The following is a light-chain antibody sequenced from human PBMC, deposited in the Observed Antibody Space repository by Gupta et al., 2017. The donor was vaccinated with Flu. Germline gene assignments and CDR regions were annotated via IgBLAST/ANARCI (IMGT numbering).Light chain of an antibody. CDR2: EDT. CDR3: FSDASPNTYV. CDR1: SSDVGSYKL. J-gene: IGLJ1*01. V-gene: IGLV2-23*01. Sequence: SALAQPASVSGSPGQSINISCTGTSSDVGSYKLVSWYQQHPGKAPKFMVYEDTKRPAAVAGRFSGSKSGNTASLTISALPAEDAADYYCFSDASPNTYVFGTGTKGTVL.